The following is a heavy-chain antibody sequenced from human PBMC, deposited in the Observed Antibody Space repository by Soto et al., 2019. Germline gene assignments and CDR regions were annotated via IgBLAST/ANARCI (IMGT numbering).Heavy chain of an antibody. Sequence: EVQLVESGGGLVQPGGSLRLSCAASGFTFSNYWMHWVRQVPGKGPVWVSRINSAGTSTSYADSVRGRFTVSRDNAKNTHHLQMNSLRVEDTAVYYCARDHRDRNDRVGDYYFDYWGQGTLVTVSS. V-gene: IGHV3-74*01. CDR1: GFTFSNYW. CDR2: INSAGTST. D-gene: IGHD1-1*01. J-gene: IGHJ4*02. CDR3: ARDHRDRNDRVGDYYFDY.